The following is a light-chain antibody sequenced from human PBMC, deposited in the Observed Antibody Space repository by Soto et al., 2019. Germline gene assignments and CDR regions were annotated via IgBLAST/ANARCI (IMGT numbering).Light chain of an antibody. V-gene: IGKV3-20*01. CDR3: RQYDSSPRT. CDR2: GAS. CDR1: HSVSSSY. Sequence: EIVLTQSPGTLSLSPGERATLSCRASHSVSSSYLAWYQQKPGQAPSLLIYGASNRATGIPDRFSGSGSGTDFTLTISRLEPEDFAVYYCRQYDSSPRTFGKGTEV. J-gene: IGKJ1*01.